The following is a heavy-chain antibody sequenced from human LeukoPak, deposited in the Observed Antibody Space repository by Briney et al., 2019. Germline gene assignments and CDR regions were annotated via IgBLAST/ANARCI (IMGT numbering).Heavy chain of an antibody. Sequence: GVSLRLSCVVSGFIVNSYGMHWVRQAPGKGLEWVAVLSSDGSNKYYADSVKGRFTISRDISKNTLYLQMNSLRADDTALYYCAKESLYYDFDYWGQGTLVTVSS. CDR2: LSSDGSNK. D-gene: IGHD3-10*01. CDR3: AKESLYYDFDY. V-gene: IGHV3-30*18. J-gene: IGHJ4*02. CDR1: GFIVNSYG.